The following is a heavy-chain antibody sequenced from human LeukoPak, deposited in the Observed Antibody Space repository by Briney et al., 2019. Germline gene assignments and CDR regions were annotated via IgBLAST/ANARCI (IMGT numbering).Heavy chain of an antibody. V-gene: IGHV3-30*18. D-gene: IGHD2-8*01. CDR2: ISYDGSNK. Sequence: PGGSLRLSCAASGFTFSSYAMSWVRQAPGKGLEWVAVISYDGSNKYYADSVKGRFTISRDNSKNTLYLQMNSLRAEDTAVYYCAKDFTVYAILRWFDPWGQGTLVTVSS. CDR3: AKDFTVYAILRWFDP. J-gene: IGHJ5*02. CDR1: GFTFSSYA.